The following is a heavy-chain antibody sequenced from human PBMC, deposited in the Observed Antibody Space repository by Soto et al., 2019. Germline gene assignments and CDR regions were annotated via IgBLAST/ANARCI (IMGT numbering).Heavy chain of an antibody. CDR2: INHSGST. J-gene: IGHJ6*03. Sequence: SETLSLTCAVYGGSFNNYYWSWIRQPPGKGLEWIGEINHSGSTNYNPPLKSRVTISVDTSKSQLSLKVTSVTAADTAVYYCARRGVPGYYYYMDVWGKGTTVTVSS. CDR1: GGSFNNYY. V-gene: IGHV4-34*01. CDR3: ARRGVPGYYYYMDV.